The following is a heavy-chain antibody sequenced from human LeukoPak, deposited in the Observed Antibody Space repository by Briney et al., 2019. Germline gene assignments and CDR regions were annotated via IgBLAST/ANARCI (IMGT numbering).Heavy chain of an antibody. Sequence: GSLRLSCAASGFTFSSYWMSWVRQAPGKGLEWVSSISSSSSYIYYADSVKGRFTISRDNAKNSLYLQMNSLRAEDTAVYYCARGSGYFALDIWGQGTMVTVSS. CDR2: ISSSSSYI. CDR3: ARGSGYFALDI. CDR1: GFTFSSYW. V-gene: IGHV3-21*01. D-gene: IGHD6-19*01. J-gene: IGHJ3*02.